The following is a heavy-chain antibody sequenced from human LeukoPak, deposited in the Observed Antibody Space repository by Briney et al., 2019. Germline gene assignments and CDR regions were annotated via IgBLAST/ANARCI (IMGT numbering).Heavy chain of an antibody. J-gene: IGHJ4*02. Sequence: SQTLSLTCAISGDSVSSNSAAWNWIRQSPSRDLEWLGRTYNGSTWYNDYAVSVKSRITINSATSKNQFSLQLKSENPEDSAVDCWARAGAGPFDYWGQGTLVTVSS. CDR2: TYNGSTWYN. CDR3: ARAGAGPFDY. D-gene: IGHD6-19*01. V-gene: IGHV6-1*01. CDR1: GDSVSSNSAA.